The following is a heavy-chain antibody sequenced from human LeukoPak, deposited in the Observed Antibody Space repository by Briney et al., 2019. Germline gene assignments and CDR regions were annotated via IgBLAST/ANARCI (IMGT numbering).Heavy chain of an antibody. Sequence: PGGSLRLSCAASGFTFSSYWMHWVRQAPGKGLVWVSRINTDGSSTSYADSVKGRFTFSRDNAKNSLYLQMNSLRAEDTAVYYCARGNVLLWFGFDYWGQGTLVTVSS. V-gene: IGHV3-74*01. CDR2: INTDGSST. CDR3: ARGNVLLWFGFDY. J-gene: IGHJ4*02. D-gene: IGHD3-10*01. CDR1: GFTFSSYW.